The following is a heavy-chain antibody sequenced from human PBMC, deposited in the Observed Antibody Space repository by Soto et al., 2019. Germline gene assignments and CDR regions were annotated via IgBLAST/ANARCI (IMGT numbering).Heavy chain of an antibody. CDR1: GYSFTSYW. CDR3: ARPSRITIFGAPNYYGMDV. V-gene: IGHV5-10-1*01. J-gene: IGHJ6*02. Sequence: GESLKISCEGSGYSFTSYWISWVRQMPGKGLEWMGRIDPSDSYTNYSPSFQGHVTISADKSISTAYLQWSSLKASDTAMYYCARPSRITIFGAPNYYGMDVWGQGTTVTVSS. CDR2: IDPSDSYT. D-gene: IGHD3-3*01.